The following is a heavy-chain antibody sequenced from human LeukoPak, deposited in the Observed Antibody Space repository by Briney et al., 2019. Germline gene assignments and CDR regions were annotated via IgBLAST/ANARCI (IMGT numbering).Heavy chain of an antibody. D-gene: IGHD6-19*01. V-gene: IGHV3-7*03. CDR1: GFTFSSYW. J-gene: IGHJ4*02. CDR2: IKQDGSEK. CDR3: ARNPDSSGWYPDY. Sequence: GGSLRLSCAASGFTFSSYWMSWVRQAPGKGLEWVANIKQDGSEKYYVDSVKGRFTISRDNAKNSLYLQMSSLRSEDTAVYYCARNPDSSGWYPDYWGQGTLVTVSS.